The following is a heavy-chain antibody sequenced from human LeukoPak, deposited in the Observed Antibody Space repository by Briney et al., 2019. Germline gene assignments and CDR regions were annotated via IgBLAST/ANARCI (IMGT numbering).Heavy chain of an antibody. CDR1: GGTFSSYA. CDR3: ARIIASMTTVTHDAFDI. D-gene: IGHD4-17*01. CDR2: IIPIFGTA. J-gene: IGHJ3*02. V-gene: IGHV1-69*06. Sequence: SVKVSREASGGTFSSYAISWVRQAPGQGLEWMGGIIPIFGTANYAQKFQGRVTITADKSTSTAYMELSSLRSEDTAVYYCARIIASMTTVTHDAFDIWGQGTMVTVSS.